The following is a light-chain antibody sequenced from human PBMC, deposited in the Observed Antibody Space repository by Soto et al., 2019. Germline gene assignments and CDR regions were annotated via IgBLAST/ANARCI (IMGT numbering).Light chain of an antibody. J-gene: IGKJ5*01. V-gene: IGKV3-20*01. CDR2: GAS. CDR3: QQYDDSIT. Sequence: EIVLTQSPDTLSLSPGESATLSCRASQSVGSSYLAWYQRKPGRAPRLLIYGASNRATGIPDRFSGSGSGTDFTLTISRLEPEDFAVFYCQQYDDSITFGQGTRLEIE. CDR1: QSVGSSY.